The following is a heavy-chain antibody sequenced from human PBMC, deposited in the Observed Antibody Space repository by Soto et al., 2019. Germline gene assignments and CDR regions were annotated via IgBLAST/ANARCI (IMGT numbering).Heavy chain of an antibody. CDR3: ARWVSSGWDYYFDY. Sequence: EVQLVESGGGLVQPGGSLRLSCAASGFTFSFYWMHWVRQAPGKGLVWVSRIRGDGSSTSYADSLKGRFTISRDNAKNTVYVQMNSLRVEDTAVYYCARWVSSGWDYYFDYWGQGTLVTVSS. D-gene: IGHD6-19*01. V-gene: IGHV3-74*01. CDR2: IRGDGSST. CDR1: GFTFSFYW. J-gene: IGHJ4*02.